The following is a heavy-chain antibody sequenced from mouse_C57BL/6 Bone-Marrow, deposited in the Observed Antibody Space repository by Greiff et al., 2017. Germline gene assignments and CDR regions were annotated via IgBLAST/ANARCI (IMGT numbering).Heavy chain of an antibody. CDR3: ARGGYGGYAMDY. D-gene: IGHD1-2*01. V-gene: IGHV1-63*01. Sequence: VMLVESGAELVRPGTSVKMSCKASGYTFSNYWIGWAKQRPGHGLEWIGDVYPGGGYTNYNEQFKGKATLTADKSSSTAYMQFSRLTSEDSAIFYSARGGYGGYAMDYWGQGTSVTGST. J-gene: IGHJ4*01. CDR1: GYTFSNYW. CDR2: VYPGGGYT.